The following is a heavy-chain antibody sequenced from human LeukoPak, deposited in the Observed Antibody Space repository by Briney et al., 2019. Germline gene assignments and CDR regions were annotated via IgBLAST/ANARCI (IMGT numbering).Heavy chain of an antibody. Sequence: EASVKVSCKASGYTFTSYDINWVRQATGQGLEWMGWMNPNSGNTGYAQKFQGRVTMTRNTSISTAYMELSSLRSEDTAVYYCARGSAYYYDSSGYYYGYWGQGTLVTVSS. CDR2: MNPNSGNT. CDR3: ARGSAYYYDSSGYYYGY. J-gene: IGHJ4*02. CDR1: GYTFTSYD. V-gene: IGHV1-8*01. D-gene: IGHD3-22*01.